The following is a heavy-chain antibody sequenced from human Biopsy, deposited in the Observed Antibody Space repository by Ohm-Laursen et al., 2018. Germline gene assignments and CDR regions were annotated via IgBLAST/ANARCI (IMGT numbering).Heavy chain of an antibody. V-gene: IGHV1-18*01. D-gene: IGHD6-25*01. CDR3: ARIAAAGWDDY. Sequence: ASVKVSCNASGYKFTSYGMSWVRQAPGQGFEWMGRISGYNGNTNYAQKFQGRITMTIDAATSTGYTDLRSLKSDDTAVYYCARIAAAGWDDYWGQGTLVTVSS. CDR2: ISGYNGNT. CDR1: GYKFTSYG. J-gene: IGHJ4*02.